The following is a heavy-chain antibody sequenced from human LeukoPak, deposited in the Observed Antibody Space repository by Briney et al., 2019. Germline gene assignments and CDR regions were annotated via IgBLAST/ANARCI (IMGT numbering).Heavy chain of an antibody. CDR1: GGSFSGYH. V-gene: IGHV4-34*01. J-gene: IGHJ4*02. D-gene: IGHD2-2*03. CDR3: ARVRLGFTGPHFDF. Sequence: SETLSLTYTVYGGSFSGYHWSWIRQPPGKGLEWIGENDRSGTTNYNPSLKSRVTISVDTTMNHFSLKLSSVTAADTAVYYCARVRLGFTGPHFDFWGQGTLVTVSS. CDR2: NDRSGTT.